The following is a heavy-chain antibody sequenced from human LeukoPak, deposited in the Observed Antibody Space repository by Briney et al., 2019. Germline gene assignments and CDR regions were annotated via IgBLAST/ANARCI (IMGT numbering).Heavy chain of an antibody. D-gene: IGHD4-17*01. V-gene: IGHV1-18*01. J-gene: IGHJ3*02. Sequence: ASVKVSCKASGYTFTSYGISWVRQAPGQGLEWMGWISAYNGNTNYAQNLQGRVTMTTDTSTSTAYMELRSLRSDDTAVYYCARGLTTVTTGYDAFDIWGQGTMVTVSS. CDR1: GYTFTSYG. CDR3: ARGLTTVTTGYDAFDI. CDR2: ISAYNGNT.